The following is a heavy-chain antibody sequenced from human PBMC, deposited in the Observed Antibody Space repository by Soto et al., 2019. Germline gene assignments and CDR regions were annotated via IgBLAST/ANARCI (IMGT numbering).Heavy chain of an antibody. D-gene: IGHD2-15*01. CDR2: ISYDGNKR. Sequence: QVQLVESGGGVVQPGGSLTLSCAASGFIFSNFGMHWVRQAPGKGLEWLAVISYDGNKRYYSDSVKGRFTISRDNSDNTLYLQMNTLKADDTAVYFCAKDRRIAYYYRDVWGRGSTVTVSS. CDR3: AKDRRIAYYYRDV. J-gene: IGHJ6*03. V-gene: IGHV3-30*18. CDR1: GFIFSNFG.